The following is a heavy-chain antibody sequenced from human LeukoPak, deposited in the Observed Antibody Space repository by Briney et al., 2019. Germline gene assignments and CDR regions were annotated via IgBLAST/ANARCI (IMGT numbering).Heavy chain of an antibody. D-gene: IGHD3-22*01. CDR3: ARHYYDTSGHFPTDY. Sequence: PSETLSLTCTVSGGSISSSDFNWGWIRQPPGKGLEWIGVISYSGSTYYNPSLKSRVTISVDTSKSHFSLKLSSVTAADTAIYYCARHYYDTSGHFPTDYWGQGTLVTVSS. J-gene: IGHJ4*02. CDR2: ISYSGST. V-gene: IGHV4-39*01. CDR1: GGSISSSDFN.